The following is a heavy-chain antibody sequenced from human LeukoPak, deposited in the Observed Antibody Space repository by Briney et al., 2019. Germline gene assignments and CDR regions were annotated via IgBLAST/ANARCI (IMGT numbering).Heavy chain of an antibody. Sequence: ASVKVSCKASGYTFTSYGISWVRQAPGQGLEWMGWISAYNGNTNYAQKLQGRVTMTTDTSTSTAYMELRSLRSDDTAVYYCARARRDSGSYMRRGNWFDPWGQGTLVTVSS. CDR3: ARARRDSGSYMRRGNWFDP. CDR1: GYTFTSYG. CDR2: ISAYNGNT. J-gene: IGHJ5*02. D-gene: IGHD1-26*01. V-gene: IGHV1-18*01.